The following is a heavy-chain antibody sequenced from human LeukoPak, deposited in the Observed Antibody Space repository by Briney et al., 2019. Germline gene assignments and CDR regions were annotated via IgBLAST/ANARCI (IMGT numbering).Heavy chain of an antibody. CDR1: GFTFSSYA. V-gene: IGHV3-23*01. CDR3: AKAVSNPRYCSGGSCLRYGVDV. CDR2: ISGSGGST. Sequence: QPGGSLRLSCAASGFTFSSYAMSWVRQAPGKGLEWVSAISGSGGSTYYADSVKGRFTISRDNSKNTLYLQMNSLRAEDTAVYYCAKAVSNPRYCSGGSCLRYGVDVWGQGTTVTVSS. D-gene: IGHD2-15*01. J-gene: IGHJ6*02.